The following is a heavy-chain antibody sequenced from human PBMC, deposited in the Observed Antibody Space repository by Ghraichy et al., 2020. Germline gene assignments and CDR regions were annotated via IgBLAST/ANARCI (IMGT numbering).Heavy chain of an antibody. CDR2: ITYEGTT. V-gene: IGHV4-59*01. J-gene: IGHJ4*02. Sequence: SQTLSLTCTVSGGSMTHYYWSWVRWPPGRGLEWIGHITYEGTTKYSSSLRSRLTITRDTSRNQFSLILDSVTAADTATYFCARDNGGFGELPDWGQGILVSVYS. CDR3: ARDNGGFGELPD. CDR1: GGSMTHYY. D-gene: IGHD3-10*01.